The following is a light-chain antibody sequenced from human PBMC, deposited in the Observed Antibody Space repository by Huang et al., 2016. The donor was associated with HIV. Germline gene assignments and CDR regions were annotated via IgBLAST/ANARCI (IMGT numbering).Light chain of an antibody. CDR2: SAS. V-gene: IGKV1-39*01. CDR1: QSIDGY. CDR3: QQSYSTLIT. Sequence: IQMTQSPPSLSASVGDRVTITCRASQSIDGYLNWYQQKPGKAPKLLISSASTLHTGVPPRFSGSGSGTDYTLIIDNLQPDDFATYFCQQSYSTLITFGQGSRLDTK. J-gene: IGKJ5*01.